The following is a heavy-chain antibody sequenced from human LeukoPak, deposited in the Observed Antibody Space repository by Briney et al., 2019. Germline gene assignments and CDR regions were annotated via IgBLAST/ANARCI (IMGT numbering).Heavy chain of an antibody. D-gene: IGHD3-22*01. CDR3: ARVPYYYDSSGSPLEYYFNY. Sequence: ASVKVSRKASGYTFTGYYMHWVRQAPGQGLEWMGWINPNSGGTNYAQKFQGRVTMTRDTSISTAYMELSRLRSDDTAVYYCARVPYYYDSSGSPLEYYFNYWGQGTLVTVSS. CDR1: GYTFTGYY. CDR2: INPNSGGT. J-gene: IGHJ4*02. V-gene: IGHV1-2*02.